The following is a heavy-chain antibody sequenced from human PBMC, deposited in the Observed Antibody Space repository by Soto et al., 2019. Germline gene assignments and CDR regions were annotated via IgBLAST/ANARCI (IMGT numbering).Heavy chain of an antibody. V-gene: IGHV3-66*01. CDR1: GFTVSSNY. CDR3: ARALTYCSSTSCYNFYYYMDV. J-gene: IGHJ6*03. CDR2: IYSGGST. D-gene: IGHD2-2*02. Sequence: GGSLRLSCAASGFTVSSNYMTWVRQAPGKGLEWVSLIYSGGSTYYADSVKGRFTVSRDNSKNTLYLQMNSLRAEDTAVYYCARALTYCSSTSCYNFYYYMDVWGKGTTGTVSS.